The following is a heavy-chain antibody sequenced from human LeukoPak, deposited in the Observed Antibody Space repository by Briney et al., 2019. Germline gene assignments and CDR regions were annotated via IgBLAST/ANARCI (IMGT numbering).Heavy chain of an antibody. Sequence: SETLSLTCDVSGGSFSEYYWSWIRQPPGKGLEWIGEISHTGSTEYNPSLKSRVTISVDTSRNQFSLKLSSVTAADTAVYYCARHALGYCSSTSCYTGWFDPWGQGTLVTVSS. V-gene: IGHV4-34*01. CDR2: ISHTGST. J-gene: IGHJ5*02. CDR1: GGSFSEYY. CDR3: ARHALGYCSSTSCYTGWFDP. D-gene: IGHD2-2*02.